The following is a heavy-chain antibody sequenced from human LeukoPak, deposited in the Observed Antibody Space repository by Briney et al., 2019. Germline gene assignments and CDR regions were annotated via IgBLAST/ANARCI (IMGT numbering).Heavy chain of an antibody. CDR3: ARVWELSFDH. V-gene: IGHV3-53*01. D-gene: IGHD3-16*02. CDR1: GFTLSTDH. CDR2: SYSSGSR. J-gene: IGHJ4*02. Sequence: GGSLRLSCAASGFTLSTDHMSWVRQAPGKGLEWVAVSYSSGSRHYAESVKGRFTISRDNSKNTLDLQMNSLRVEGTALYYCARVWELSFDHWGQGTLVTVSS.